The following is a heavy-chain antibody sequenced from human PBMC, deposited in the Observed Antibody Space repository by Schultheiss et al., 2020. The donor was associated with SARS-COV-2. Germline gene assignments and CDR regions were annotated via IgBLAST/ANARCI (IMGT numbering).Heavy chain of an antibody. CDR2: ISAYNGNT. J-gene: IGHJ6*03. CDR3: ARDRSIAVAGTSYYMDV. CDR1: GYTFTSYG. Sequence: ASVKVSCKASGYTFTSYGISWVRQAPGQGLEWMGWISAYNGNTNYAQKLQGRVTMTTDTSTSTAYMELRSLRSDDTAVYYCARDRSIAVAGTSYYMDVWGKGTTVTVSS. D-gene: IGHD6-19*01. V-gene: IGHV1-18*01.